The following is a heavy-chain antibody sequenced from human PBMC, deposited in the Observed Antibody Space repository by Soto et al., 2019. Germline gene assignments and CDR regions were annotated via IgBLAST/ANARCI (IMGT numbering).Heavy chain of an antibody. CDR2: VDVGGGST. CDR1: GFTFSTHA. V-gene: IGHV3-23*01. CDR3: ARDSGPAGGGDCDI. Sequence: EVQLLESGGGLVQPGGSLRLSCAASGFTFSTHAMIWVRQAPGKGLNWVSTVDVGGGSTYYTDSVKGRFTVSRDNSKNTVYLQLNTLRAADTAIYFCARDSGPAGGGDCDIWGQGTMVTVSS. J-gene: IGHJ3*02. D-gene: IGHD3-16*01.